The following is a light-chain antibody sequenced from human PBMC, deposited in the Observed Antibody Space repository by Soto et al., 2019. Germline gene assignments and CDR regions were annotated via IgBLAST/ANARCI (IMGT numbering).Light chain of an antibody. CDR2: DAS. CDR3: QQYNSFSGT. Sequence: DIQMTQSPSTLSASVGDRVTITCRASQSISSWLAWYQQKPGKAPKLLIYDASSLESGVPSRFSGSGSGTEFTLTISSLQPEDFATDYCQQYNSFSGTFGQGTKVDIK. V-gene: IGKV1-5*01. CDR1: QSISSW. J-gene: IGKJ1*01.